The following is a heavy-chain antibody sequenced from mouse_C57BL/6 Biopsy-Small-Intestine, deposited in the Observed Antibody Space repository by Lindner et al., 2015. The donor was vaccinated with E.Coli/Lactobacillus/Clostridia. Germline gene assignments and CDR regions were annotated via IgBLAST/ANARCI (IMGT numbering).Heavy chain of an antibody. CDR2: ITSDSSTI. CDR1: GFTFSDYG. Sequence: VQLQESGGGLVKPGGSLKLSCAASGFTFSDYGMHWVRQAPEKGLEWVAFITSDSSTIYYADTVKGRFTISRDNAENTLFLQMTSLRSEDTAMYYCARPYYYGSSPFAYWGQGTLVTVSA. V-gene: IGHV5-17*01. J-gene: IGHJ3*01. CDR3: ARPYYYGSSPFAY. D-gene: IGHD1-1*01.